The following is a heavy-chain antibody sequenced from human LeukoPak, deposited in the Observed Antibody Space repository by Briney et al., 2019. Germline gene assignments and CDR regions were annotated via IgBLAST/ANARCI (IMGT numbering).Heavy chain of an antibody. Sequence: MPGGSLRLSCAVSGFTFSHAWMSWVRQAPGKGLEWVGRIKSKTDGGTTDYAAPVKGRFTISRDDSKNTLYLQMNSPKSEDTAVYYCTTIRGFCSGRSCLGYWGQGTLVTVSS. J-gene: IGHJ4*02. CDR2: IKSKTDGGTT. CDR1: GFTFSHAW. D-gene: IGHD2-15*01. CDR3: TTIRGFCSGRSCLGY. V-gene: IGHV3-15*01.